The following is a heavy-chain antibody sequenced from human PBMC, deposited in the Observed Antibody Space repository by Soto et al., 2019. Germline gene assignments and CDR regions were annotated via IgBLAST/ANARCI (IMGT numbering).Heavy chain of an antibody. J-gene: IGHJ4*02. CDR2: FDPEDGET. Sequence: ASVKVSCKVSGYTLTELSMHWVRQAPGKGLEWMGGFDPEDGETIYAQKFQGRVTMTEDTSTDTAYMELSSLRSEDTAVYYCATSRYYYGSGSYYSPFDYWGQGTLVTV. D-gene: IGHD3-10*01. V-gene: IGHV1-24*01. CDR3: ATSRYYYGSGSYYSPFDY. CDR1: GYTLTELS.